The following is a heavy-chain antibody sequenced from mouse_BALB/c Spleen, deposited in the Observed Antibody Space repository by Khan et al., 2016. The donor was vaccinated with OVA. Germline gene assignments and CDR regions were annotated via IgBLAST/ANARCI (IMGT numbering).Heavy chain of an antibody. CDR2: ISYSGGT. V-gene: IGHV3-2*02. CDR3: ARGNYDGYYFDY. Sequence: EVKLQESGPGLVKPSQSLSLTCTVTGYSITSGYAWNWIRQFPGNKLEWMGYISYSGGTSYNPSLKSRISITRDTSKNQFFLQLNSVTTEATATYYCARGNYDGYYFDYWGQGTTLTVSS. CDR1: GYSITSGYA. D-gene: IGHD2-4*01. J-gene: IGHJ2*01.